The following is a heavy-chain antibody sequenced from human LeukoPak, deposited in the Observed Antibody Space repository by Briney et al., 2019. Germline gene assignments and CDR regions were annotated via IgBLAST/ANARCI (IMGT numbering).Heavy chain of an antibody. Sequence: TPSETLSLTCTVSGGSISSSSYYWGWIRQPPGKGLEWIGYIYYSGSTNYNPSLKSRVTISVDTSKNQFSLKLSSVTAADTAVYYCARGGNYDPFDYWGQGTLVTVSS. D-gene: IGHD3-22*01. CDR1: GGSISSSSYY. V-gene: IGHV4-61*05. J-gene: IGHJ4*02. CDR3: ARGGNYDPFDY. CDR2: IYYSGST.